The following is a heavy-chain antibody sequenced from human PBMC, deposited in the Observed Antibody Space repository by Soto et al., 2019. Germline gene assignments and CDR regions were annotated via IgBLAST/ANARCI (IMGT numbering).Heavy chain of an antibody. CDR1: GYTFTSYY. CDR2: INPSGGST. D-gene: IGHD6-13*01. J-gene: IGHJ5*02. V-gene: IGHV1-46*01. Sequence: GASVKVSCKVSGYTFTSYYMHWVRQAPGQGLEWMGIINPSGGSTSYAQKFQGRVTMTRDTSTSTVYVELSSLRSEDTAVYYCARVSNGPGYSSNNWFDPWGQGTLVTVSS. CDR3: ARVSNGPGYSSNNWFDP.